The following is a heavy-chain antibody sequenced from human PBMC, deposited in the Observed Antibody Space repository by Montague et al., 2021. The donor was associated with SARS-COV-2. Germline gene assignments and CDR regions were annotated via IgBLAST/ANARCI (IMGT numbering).Heavy chain of an antibody. V-gene: IGHV4-34*01. CDR3: ARGARQGYGFRLGSFDS. J-gene: IGHJ4*02. D-gene: IGHD3-10*01. CDR2: INLSGST. Sequence: SETLSLTCAVYGGSFTAPDWNWVRLYPGKGMEWNGVINLSGSTNYNPSLKSRVTMSVDTSKNQFSLKLSSVTAADTAVCYCARGARQGYGFRLGSFDSWGQGTLVTVSS. CDR1: GGSFTAPD.